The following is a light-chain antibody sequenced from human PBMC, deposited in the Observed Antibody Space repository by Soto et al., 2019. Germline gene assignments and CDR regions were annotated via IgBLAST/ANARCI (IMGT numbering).Light chain of an antibody. V-gene: IGKV1-5*03. CDR1: QSISSW. Sequence: DIQMTQSPSTLSASVGDRVTITCRASQSISSWLAWYQQKPGKAPKVLIYKASSLESGVPSGFSGSGSGTEFTLTISSLQPDDFATYYCQQYSSYSRTFGQGTKVDI. CDR3: QQYSSYSRT. CDR2: KAS. J-gene: IGKJ1*01.